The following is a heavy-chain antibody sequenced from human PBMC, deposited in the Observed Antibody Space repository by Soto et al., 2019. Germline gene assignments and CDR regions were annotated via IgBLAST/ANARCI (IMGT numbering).Heavy chain of an antibody. CDR2: ISSSSSYI. Sequence: GGSLRLSCAASGFTFSSYSMNWVRQAPGKGLEWVSSISSSSSYIYYADSVKGRFTISRDNAKNSLYLQMNSLRAEDTAVYYCARVRSDSSSSWYYYGMDVWGQGTTVTVSS. V-gene: IGHV3-21*01. D-gene: IGHD6-13*01. J-gene: IGHJ6*02. CDR1: GFTFSSYS. CDR3: ARVRSDSSSSWYYYGMDV.